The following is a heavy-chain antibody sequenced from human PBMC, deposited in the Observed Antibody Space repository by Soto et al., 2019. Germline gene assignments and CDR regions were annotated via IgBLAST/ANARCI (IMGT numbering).Heavy chain of an antibody. CDR3: ARGGNHPNDY. CDR1: GGSISSYY. CDR2: IYYSGST. Sequence: PSETLSLTCTVSGGSISSYYWSWIRQPPGKGLEWIGYIYYSGSTNYNPSLKSRVTISVDTSKNQFSLKLSSVTAADTAVYYCARGGNHPNDYWGQGTLVTVSS. J-gene: IGHJ4*02. V-gene: IGHV4-59*01.